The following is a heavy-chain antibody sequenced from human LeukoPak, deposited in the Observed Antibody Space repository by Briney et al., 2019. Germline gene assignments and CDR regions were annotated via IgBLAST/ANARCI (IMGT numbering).Heavy chain of an antibody. J-gene: IGHJ5*02. CDR3: ARDLFSFYYDSSGYCDH. CDR1: GFNFGDYY. CDR2: ISSSGHNI. Sequence: GGSLRLSCVASGFNFGDYYMNWFRQAPGKGLEWLSFISSSGHNILYTDSVKGRFTVSRDNAKKTVFLQMNSLRAEDTAVYYCARDLFSFYYDSSGYCDHWGPGTRVTVSS. D-gene: IGHD3-22*01. V-gene: IGHV3-11*01.